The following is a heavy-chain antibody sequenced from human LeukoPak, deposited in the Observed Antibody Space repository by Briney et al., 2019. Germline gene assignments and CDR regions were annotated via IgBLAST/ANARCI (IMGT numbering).Heavy chain of an antibody. CDR1: GFTFSSYS. Sequence: GGSLRLSCAASGFTFSSYSMNWVRQAPGKGLEWVSSISSSSSYIYYADSVKARFTISRDNAKNSLYLQMDSLKAEDTAVYYCARVRSGSLDYWGQGTLVTVSS. CDR2: ISSSSSYI. CDR3: ARVRSGSLDY. J-gene: IGHJ4*02. D-gene: IGHD1-26*01. V-gene: IGHV3-21*01.